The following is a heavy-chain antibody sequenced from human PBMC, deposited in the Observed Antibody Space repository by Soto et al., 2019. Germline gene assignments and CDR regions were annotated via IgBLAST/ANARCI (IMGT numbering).Heavy chain of an antibody. V-gene: IGHV2-5*02. D-gene: IGHD6-6*01. CDR2: IFWDDEK. Sequence: QITLKESGPTLVKPTQTLTLTCTFSGFSLSTSGVGVGWIRQPPGKALEWLALIFWDDEKRYSPSLKSRLTITQDTSKNQVVLTMTNVDPVDTATYYCAHRLYRGAARHFDYWGQGTLVTVSS. CDR1: GFSLSTSGVG. CDR3: AHRLYRGAARHFDY. J-gene: IGHJ4*02.